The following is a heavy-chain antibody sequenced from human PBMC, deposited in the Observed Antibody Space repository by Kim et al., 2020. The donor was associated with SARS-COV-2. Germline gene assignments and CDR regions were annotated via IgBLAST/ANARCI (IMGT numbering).Heavy chain of an antibody. V-gene: IGHV3-53*01. CDR1: GFNVRTNY. CDR2: IYSGGST. D-gene: IGHD2-15*01. CDR3: ASAVAALDAFDI. J-gene: IGHJ3*02. Sequence: WGSLRLSCAASGFNVRTNYMSWVRQAPGKGLEWVSVIYSGGSTYYADSVKGRFTISRDDSKSTLYIQINSLTTEDTAMYYCASAVAALDAFDIWGQGTMVTVSS.